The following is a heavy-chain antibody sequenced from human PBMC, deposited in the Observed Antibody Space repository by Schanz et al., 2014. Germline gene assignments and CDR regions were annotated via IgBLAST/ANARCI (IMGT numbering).Heavy chain of an antibody. CDR2: ISGATTYT. V-gene: IGHV3-48*04. CDR1: GFTFSSYA. D-gene: IGHD6-13*01. CDR3: AREQIMAAAGRVDY. J-gene: IGHJ4*01. Sequence: EVQLLESGGGLVQPGGSLRLSCAASGFTFSSYAMHWVRQAPGKGLEWVSYISGATTYTNYADSVKGRFTISRDNAKNSLYLQMNSLRAEDTAVYYCAREQIMAAAGRVDYWGHGTLVTVSS.